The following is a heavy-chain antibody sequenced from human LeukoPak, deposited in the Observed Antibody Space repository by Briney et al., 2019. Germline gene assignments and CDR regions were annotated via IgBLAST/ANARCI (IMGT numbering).Heavy chain of an antibody. CDR2: IYYSGST. Sequence: PSQTLSLTCAVSGSSISSGGYYWSWIRQPPGKGLEWIGYIYYSGSTNYNPSLKSRVTISVDTSKNQFSLKLSSVTAADTAVYYCARRQYQLLDYGMDVWGQGTTVTVSS. V-gene: IGHV4-61*08. J-gene: IGHJ6*02. CDR3: ARRQYQLLDYGMDV. CDR1: GSSISSGGYY. D-gene: IGHD2-2*01.